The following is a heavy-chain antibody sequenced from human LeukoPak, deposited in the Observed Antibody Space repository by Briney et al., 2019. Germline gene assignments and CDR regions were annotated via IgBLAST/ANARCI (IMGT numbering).Heavy chain of an antibody. Sequence: GASVKVSCKASGYTFTSYAMHWVRQAPGQRLEWMGWINAGNGNTKYSQKFQGRVTITRDTSASTAYMELSSLRSEDTAVYYCARGPSRFLGGIDYWGQGTLVTVSS. J-gene: IGHJ4*02. CDR1: GYTFTSYA. V-gene: IGHV1-3*01. CDR3: ARGPSRFLGGIDY. D-gene: IGHD3-3*01. CDR2: INAGNGNT.